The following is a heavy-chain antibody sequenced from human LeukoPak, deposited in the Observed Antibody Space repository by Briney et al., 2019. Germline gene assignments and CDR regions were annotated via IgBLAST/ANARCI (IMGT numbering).Heavy chain of an antibody. CDR2: ISSGSSAI. CDR1: GFTVSSNY. CDR3: ARGHTAVTRHFDF. J-gene: IGHJ4*02. Sequence: GGSLRLSCAASGFTVSSNYMTWVRQAPGKGLEWVSIISSGSSAIFSADALKGRFTISRDDAKNLLYLDMNSLRAEDTAVYYCARGHTAVTRHFDFWGQGTLVTVSS. V-gene: IGHV3-21*01. D-gene: IGHD4-17*01.